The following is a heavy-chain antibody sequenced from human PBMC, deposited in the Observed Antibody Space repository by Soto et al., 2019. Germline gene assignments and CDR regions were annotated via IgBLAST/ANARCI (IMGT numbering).Heavy chain of an antibody. V-gene: IGHV3-30*18. CDR1: GFTFSSYG. Sequence: QVQLVESGGGVVQPGRSLRLSCAASGFTFSSYGMHWVRQAPGKGLEWVAVISYDGSNKYYADSVKGRFTISRDNSKNTLYLQMNSLRAEDTAVYYCAKEHTSSHYYYYGMDVWGQGTTVTVSS. D-gene: IGHD6-6*01. J-gene: IGHJ6*02. CDR3: AKEHTSSHYYYYGMDV. CDR2: ISYDGSNK.